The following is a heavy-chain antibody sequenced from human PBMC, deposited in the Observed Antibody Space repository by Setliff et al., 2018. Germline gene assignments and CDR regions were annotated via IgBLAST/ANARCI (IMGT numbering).Heavy chain of an antibody. D-gene: IGHD2-2*01. V-gene: IGHV1-69*06. CDR2: IIPIFGTA. CDR1: GGTFSSYA. CDR3: ARDCRDIVVVPAATSNDYYYYYYMDV. J-gene: IGHJ6*03. Sequence: GASVKVSCKASGGTFSSYAISWVRQAPGQGLEWMGRIIPIFGTANYAQKFQGRVTITADKSTSTAYMELSSLRSEDTAVYYCARDCRDIVVVPAATSNDYYYYYYMDVWGKGTTVTVSS.